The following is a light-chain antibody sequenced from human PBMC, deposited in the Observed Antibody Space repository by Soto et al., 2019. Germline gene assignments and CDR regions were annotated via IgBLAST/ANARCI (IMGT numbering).Light chain of an antibody. CDR2: KAS. CDR1: QSISRW. CDR3: QQYNGYSRT. Sequence: DLQMTQVSTTPSASIGVRVTITWPASQSISRWLAWYQQKSGTAPKLLIYKASTLQSGVPPRFSGSGSGTEFTLTISSLQPDELATYYGQQYNGYSRTCGQGTKVDIK. J-gene: IGKJ1*01. V-gene: IGKV1-5*03.